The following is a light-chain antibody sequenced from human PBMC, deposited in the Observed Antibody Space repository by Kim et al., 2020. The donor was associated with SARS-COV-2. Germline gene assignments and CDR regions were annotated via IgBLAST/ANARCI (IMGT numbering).Light chain of an antibody. CDR1: SSNIENNY. J-gene: IGLJ3*02. V-gene: IGLV1-51*01. Sequence: GQRVTIACSGRSSNIENNYVSWYTQVPGTVPKLLIYDNDKRPSGIPDRFSGSKSGTSATLGITGVQTGDEADYYCGTWDASLSAGLFGGGTQLTVL. CDR2: DND. CDR3: GTWDASLSAGL.